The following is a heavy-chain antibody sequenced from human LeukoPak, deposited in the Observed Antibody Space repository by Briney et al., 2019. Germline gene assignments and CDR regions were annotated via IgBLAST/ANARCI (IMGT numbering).Heavy chain of an antibody. CDR2: IKQDGSEK. V-gene: IGHV3-7*01. J-gene: IGHJ4*02. D-gene: IGHD6-19*01. CDR3: AKDLGSGWLFDY. CDR1: EFSLSSYW. Sequence: GGSLRLSCVASEFSLSSYWMTWVRQAPGKGLEWVATIKQDGSEKYYVDSVKGRFTISRDNSKNTVYLQMNSLRGEDTAVYYCAKDLGSGWLFDYWGQRTLVTVSS.